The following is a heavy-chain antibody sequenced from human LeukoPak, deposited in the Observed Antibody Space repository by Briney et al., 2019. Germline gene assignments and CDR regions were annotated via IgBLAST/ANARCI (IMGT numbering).Heavy chain of an antibody. J-gene: IGHJ6*03. D-gene: IGHD5-18*01. CDR1: GGSFSGYY. V-gene: IGHV4-34*01. CDR3: ARGVDTAMDHYYYYYYMDV. CDR2: INSGGSI. Sequence: SETLSLTCAVSGGSFSGYYWTWIRQPPGKGLEWIGEINSGGSISYNPSLKSRVTISVDTSKNQFSLKLSSMTAADTAVYYCARGVDTAMDHYYYYYYMDVWGKGTTVTVSS.